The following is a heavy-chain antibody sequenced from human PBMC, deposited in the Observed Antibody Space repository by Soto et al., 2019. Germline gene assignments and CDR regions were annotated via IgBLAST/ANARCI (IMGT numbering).Heavy chain of an antibody. V-gene: IGHV1-2*02. Sequence: GASVKVSCKASGYTFTDHYIHGLRQAPGQSLEWMGWINPYSGGTHLARKFQDRVTMARDTSVSTAYMELSSLKSDDTAVYYCARPKYGETYFDSWGQGTVVTVSS. CDR3: ARPKYGETYFDS. D-gene: IGHD2-21*01. CDR1: GYTFTDHY. CDR2: INPYSGGT. J-gene: IGHJ4*02.